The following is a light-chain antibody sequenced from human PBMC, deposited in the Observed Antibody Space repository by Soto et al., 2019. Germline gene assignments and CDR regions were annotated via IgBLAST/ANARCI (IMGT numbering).Light chain of an antibody. CDR2: DAS. V-gene: IGKV1-5*01. CDR1: QSISSW. J-gene: IGKJ1*01. Sequence: DLQMTHSEYAIAASAAYRVTITCRASQSISSWLAWYQQKPGKAPKLLIYDASSLESGVPSRFSGSGSGTEFTLTISSLQPDDFATYYCQQYNSYSRTFGQGTKVDI. CDR3: QQYNSYSRT.